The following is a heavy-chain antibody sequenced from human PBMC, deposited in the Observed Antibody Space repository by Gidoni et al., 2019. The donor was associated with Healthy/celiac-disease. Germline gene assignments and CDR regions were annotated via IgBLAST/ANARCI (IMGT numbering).Heavy chain of an antibody. CDR2: IYYSGST. CDR1: GGSIRSGGYY. V-gene: IGHV4-31*03. Sequence: QVQLQESGPGLVKPSQTLSLPCTVSGGSIRSGGYYWSWIRQHPGKGLEWIGYIYYSGSTYYNPSLKSRVTISVDTSKNQFSLKLSSVTAADTAVYYCARDSRYCGGDCYRRGYFDLWGRGTLVTVSS. J-gene: IGHJ2*01. D-gene: IGHD2-21*02. CDR3: ARDSRYCGGDCYRRGYFDL.